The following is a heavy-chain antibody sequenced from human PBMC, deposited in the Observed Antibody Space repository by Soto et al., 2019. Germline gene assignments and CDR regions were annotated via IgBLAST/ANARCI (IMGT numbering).Heavy chain of an antibody. CDR3: ARDRYAYGSGRAIDY. CDR1: GGTFSSYT. CDR2: IVPILGVP. V-gene: IGHV1-69*08. J-gene: IGHJ4*02. D-gene: IGHD3-10*01. Sequence: QVQLVQSGAEVKKPGSSVKVSCKASGGTFSSYTVSWVRQAPGQGLEWIGRIVPILGVPNYAQRFQGRVTITADKGTNTAYMELSSLRSEDTTVYYCARDRYAYGSGRAIDYWGQGTLVTVSS.